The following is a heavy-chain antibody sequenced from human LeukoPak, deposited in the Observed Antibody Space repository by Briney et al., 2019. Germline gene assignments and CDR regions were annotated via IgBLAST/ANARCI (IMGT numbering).Heavy chain of an antibody. CDR2: ISSRSGYI. Sequence: PGGSLRLSCAASGSTFSSYSMNWARQAPGKGLEWVSSISSRSGYIYYADSVKGRFTISRDNAKNSLYLQMNSLRAEDTAVYYCARDFGRYYFDYWGQGTLVTVSS. CDR1: GSTFSSYS. D-gene: IGHD3-10*01. V-gene: IGHV3-21*01. J-gene: IGHJ4*02. CDR3: ARDFGRYYFDY.